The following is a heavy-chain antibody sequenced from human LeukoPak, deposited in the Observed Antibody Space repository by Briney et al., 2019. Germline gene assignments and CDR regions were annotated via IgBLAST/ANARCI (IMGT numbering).Heavy chain of an antibody. D-gene: IGHD1-14*01. CDR1: GFTFDDYG. Sequence: PGGSLRLSCAASGFTFDDYGMSWVRQAPGKGLEWVSGINWNGGSTGYADSVKGRFTISRDNAKNSLYLQMNSLRAEDTAVYYCATRTVGAYDAFDIWGQGTMVTVSS. CDR3: ATRTVGAYDAFDI. J-gene: IGHJ3*02. V-gene: IGHV3-20*04. CDR2: INWNGGST.